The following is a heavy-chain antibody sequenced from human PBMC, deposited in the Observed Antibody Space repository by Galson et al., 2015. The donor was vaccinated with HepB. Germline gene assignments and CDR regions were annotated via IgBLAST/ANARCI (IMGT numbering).Heavy chain of an antibody. V-gene: IGHV3-23*01. D-gene: IGHD6-19*01. CDR2: ISGSGGNR. Sequence: SLRLSCAASGFTFSSYAMSWVRQAPGKGLEWVSSISGSGGNRYYVDSVKGRFTIFRDNSMNTLYLQMTRLRAEDTALYHCAKVSGFSSGWTGSWGQGTLVTV. CDR1: GFTFSSYA. CDR3: AKVSGFSSGWTGS. J-gene: IGHJ5*02.